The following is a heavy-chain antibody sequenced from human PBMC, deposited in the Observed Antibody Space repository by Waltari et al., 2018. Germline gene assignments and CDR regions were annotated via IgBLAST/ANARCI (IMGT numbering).Heavy chain of an antibody. V-gene: IGHV4-38-2*01. CDR3: ARRGRLSSYFFDY. CDR1: GYSISGGDF. CDR2: IYPGGDT. Sequence: QLHLQESGPGLLKPSETLSLTCAVSGYSISGGDFWGWIRQPPGKGLEGIGSIYPGGDTYFNPSLKRRVTISVDKSKNQYSLNLRSMTAADTAVYYCARRGRLSSYFFDYWGQGTLVTVSS. J-gene: IGHJ4*02. D-gene: IGHD2-15*01.